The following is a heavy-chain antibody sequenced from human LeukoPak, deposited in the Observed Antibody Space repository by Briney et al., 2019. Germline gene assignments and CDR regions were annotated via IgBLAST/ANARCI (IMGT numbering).Heavy chain of an antibody. V-gene: IGHV3-15*01. J-gene: IGHJ4*02. CDR3: TRRSTI. D-gene: IGHD5-24*01. Sequence: GGSLRLSCAASGITLSDFWFSLVRQAPGKGLEWVARIKAKIHGETIDYAAPVRGRFIISRDDSRNTVYLQMNSLKFEDTAMYYCTRRSTIWGRGTRVTVSS. CDR2: IKAKIHGETI. CDR1: GITLSDFW.